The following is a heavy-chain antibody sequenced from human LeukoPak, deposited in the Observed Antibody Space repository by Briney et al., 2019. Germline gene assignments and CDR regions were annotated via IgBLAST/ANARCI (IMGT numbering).Heavy chain of an antibody. Sequence: SETLSLTCSVSDGSVSNYYWSWIRQPPGEGLEGIGYVYYTGSTNYNPSLKSRVTMFEDKSKNQFSLRLYSVTVADTAVYYCARHFAYSSSSYFDYWGQGSLVTVSS. CDR1: DGSVSNYY. CDR3: ARHFAYSSSSYFDY. D-gene: IGHD6-6*01. CDR2: VYYTGST. J-gene: IGHJ4*02. V-gene: IGHV4-59*08.